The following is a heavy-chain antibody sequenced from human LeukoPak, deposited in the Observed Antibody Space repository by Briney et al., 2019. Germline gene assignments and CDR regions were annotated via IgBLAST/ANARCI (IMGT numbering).Heavy chain of an antibody. V-gene: IGHV3-23*01. J-gene: IGHJ4*02. CDR1: GFTFSSYA. CDR2: ISDSGGRT. CDR3: ATNGGGDSGYGNFDY. Sequence: GSLRLSCVASGFTFSSYAMSWVRQAPGKGLEWVSSISDSGGRTYHADSVKGRLTISRDNSKNTLFLQMNSLRPEDTALYYCATNGGGDSGYGNFDYWGQGTLVTVSS. D-gene: IGHD5-12*01.